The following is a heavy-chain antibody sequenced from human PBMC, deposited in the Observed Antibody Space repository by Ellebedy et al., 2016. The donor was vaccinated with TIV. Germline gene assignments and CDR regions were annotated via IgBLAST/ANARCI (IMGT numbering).Heavy chain of an antibody. CDR3: AKGVRRDYGDYSWFDS. Sequence: GGSLRLXXEASGFIFNSYGMHWVRQAPGKGLEWVTFMSFDGSHTYYVDSVKGRFTISRDNSKNTLHLQMNSLRGDDTAVYYCAKGVRRDYGDYSWFDSWGPGTLVIVSS. D-gene: IGHD4-17*01. CDR1: GFIFNSYG. CDR2: MSFDGSHT. V-gene: IGHV3-30*18. J-gene: IGHJ5*01.